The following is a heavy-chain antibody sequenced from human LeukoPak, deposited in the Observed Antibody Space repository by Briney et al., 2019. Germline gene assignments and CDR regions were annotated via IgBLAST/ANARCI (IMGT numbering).Heavy chain of an antibody. CDR1: GGSISSSTYY. CDR3: ARDRNDFWSPGYFDY. J-gene: IGHJ4*02. Sequence: PSETLSLTCTVSGGSISSSTYYWGWIRQPPGKGLEWIGSLYYSGSTYYNPSLKSRVTISVDTSKNQFPLKLSSVTAADTAVYYCARDRNDFWSPGYFDYWGQGTLVTVSS. CDR2: LYYSGST. D-gene: IGHD3-3*01. V-gene: IGHV4-39*06.